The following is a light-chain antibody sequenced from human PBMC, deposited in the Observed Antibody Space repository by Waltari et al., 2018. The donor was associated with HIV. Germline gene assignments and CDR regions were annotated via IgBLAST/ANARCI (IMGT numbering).Light chain of an antibody. CDR3: QTWDSGIRV. CDR2: VSNDGNH. Sequence: QVVLTQSPSASAFLGASVKLTCTLSSGHSTYAIAWHQQQPEKGPRYLMKVSNDGNHNKGDGFPDRFSGSSSGAERYLTISSLQSDDEADYYCQTWDSGIRVFGGGTRLTVL. J-gene: IGLJ3*02. CDR1: SGHSTYA. V-gene: IGLV4-69*01.